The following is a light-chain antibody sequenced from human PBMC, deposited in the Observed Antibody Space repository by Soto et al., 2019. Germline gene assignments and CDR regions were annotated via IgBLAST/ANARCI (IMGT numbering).Light chain of an antibody. CDR3: AAWDHSLNGVV. Sequence: QSVLTQPPSASGTPGQRVTISCSGSSSNIGSNSVNWYQQLPGTAPKLLMYSSNQRPSGVPDRFSGSKSGTSASLAISGLQSEDEADYYCAAWDHSLNGVVFGGGTKVTVL. CDR2: SSN. CDR1: SSNIGSNS. V-gene: IGLV1-44*01. J-gene: IGLJ2*01.